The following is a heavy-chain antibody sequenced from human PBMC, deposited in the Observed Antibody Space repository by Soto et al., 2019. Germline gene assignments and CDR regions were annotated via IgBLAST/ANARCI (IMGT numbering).Heavy chain of an antibody. CDR1: GYTFTSYG. J-gene: IGHJ6*02. Sequence: ASVKVSCKASGYTFTSYGISWVRQAPGQGLEWMGWISAYNGNTNYAQKLQGRVTMTTDTSTSTAYMELSSLRSEDTAVYYCARAATRGYSYVQYYYGMDVWGQGTTVTVSS. CDR3: ARAATRGYSYVQYYYGMDV. CDR2: ISAYNGNT. D-gene: IGHD5-18*01. V-gene: IGHV1-18*04.